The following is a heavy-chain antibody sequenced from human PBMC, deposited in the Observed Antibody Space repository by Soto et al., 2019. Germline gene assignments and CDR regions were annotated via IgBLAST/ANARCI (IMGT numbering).Heavy chain of an antibody. D-gene: IGHD6-13*01. CDR3: ARGATHGSSWYFWFDP. CDR1: GGTFSTYS. V-gene: IGHV1-69*01. Sequence: QMQLVQSGAEVRMPGSSVKVSCKASGGTFSTYSINWVRQAPGQGLEWMGGIIPLFGTTNYAQKFKGRVTTTADESTSTADMELSSLRAEDAAVYYCARGATHGSSWYFWFDPWGQGTLVTVSA. J-gene: IGHJ5*02. CDR2: IIPLFGTT.